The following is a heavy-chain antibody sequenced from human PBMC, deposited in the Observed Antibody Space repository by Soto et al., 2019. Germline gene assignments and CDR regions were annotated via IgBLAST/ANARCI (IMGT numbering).Heavy chain of an antibody. D-gene: IGHD3-10*01. V-gene: IGHV4-59*02. J-gene: IGHJ4*02. CDR1: GGSVSSYY. CDR2: IYYSGST. Sequence: SETLSLTCTVSGGSVSSYYWSWIRQPRGKGLEWIGYIYYSGSTNYNPSLKSRVTISVDTSKNQFSLKLSSVTAADTAVYYCAREDYYGSGSYYSGNWGQGTLVTVSS. CDR3: AREDYYGSGSYYSGN.